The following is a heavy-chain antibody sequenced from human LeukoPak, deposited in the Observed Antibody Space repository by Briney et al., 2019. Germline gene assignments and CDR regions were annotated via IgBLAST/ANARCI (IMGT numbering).Heavy chain of an antibody. V-gene: IGHV4-4*07. Sequence: PSETLSLTCTVSGGSISSYYWSWIRQPAGKGLEWIGRIYTSGSTNYNPSLKSRVTISLETSKNQFSLQLSSVTAADTAVYYCATLRDGYEFDYWGQGTLVTVSS. CDR3: ATLRDGYEFDY. CDR2: IYTSGST. CDR1: GGSISSYY. D-gene: IGHD5-24*01. J-gene: IGHJ4*02.